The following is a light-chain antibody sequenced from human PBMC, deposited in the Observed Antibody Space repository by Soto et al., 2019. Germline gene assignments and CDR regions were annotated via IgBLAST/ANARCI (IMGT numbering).Light chain of an antibody. V-gene: IGKV1-5*01. CDR2: DAS. J-gene: IGKJ1*01. CDR1: QSITNW. Sequence: DIQMTQSPSTLSASVGDRVTITCRAGQSITNWVAWYQQKVGRAPKLLLYDASTLETGVPSRFSGSGSGTEFTLTISSLQPDDFATYYCQQYKIYSQTFGQGTKVDIK. CDR3: QQYKIYSQT.